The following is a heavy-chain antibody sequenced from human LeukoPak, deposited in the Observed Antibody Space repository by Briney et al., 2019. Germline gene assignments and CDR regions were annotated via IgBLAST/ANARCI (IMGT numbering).Heavy chain of an antibody. V-gene: IGHV4-59*12. J-gene: IGHJ4*02. CDR2: IYYSGST. D-gene: IGHD6-19*01. Sequence: SETLSLTCTVSGGSISGYYWSWIRQPPGKGLEWTGFIYYSGSTYYNPSLKRRVTISVDTSKNQFSLKLSSVTAADTAVYYCARDWKRSSGWYGDYFDYWGQGTLVTVSS. CDR3: ARDWKRSSGWYGDYFDY. CDR1: GGSISGYY.